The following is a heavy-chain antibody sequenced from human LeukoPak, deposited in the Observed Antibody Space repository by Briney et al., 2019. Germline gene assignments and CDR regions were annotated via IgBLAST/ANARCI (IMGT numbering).Heavy chain of an antibody. D-gene: IGHD3-9*01. Sequence: SETLSLTCTVSGGSISSYYWSWLRQPPGKGLEWIGSIYYSGSTNYNPSLKSRVTISIDTSKNQFSLKLTSVTAADTAVYYCARSSRRYFDSNWFDPWGQGTLVIVSS. CDR3: ARSSRRYFDSNWFDP. CDR2: IYYSGST. CDR1: GGSISSYY. J-gene: IGHJ5*02. V-gene: IGHV4-59*13.